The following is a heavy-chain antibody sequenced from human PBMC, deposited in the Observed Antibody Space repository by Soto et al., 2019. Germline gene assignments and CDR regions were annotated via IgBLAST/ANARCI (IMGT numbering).Heavy chain of an antibody. CDR2: INHSGST. Sequence: QVQLQQWGAGLLKPSETLSLTCAVYGGSFSGYYWSWIRQPPGKGLEWIGEINHSGSTNYNPSLKSRVTISVDTSKNQVSLKLSSVTAADTAVYYCARGRRITMVRGVINYYYYYMDVWGKGTTVTVSS. CDR1: GGSFSGYY. J-gene: IGHJ6*03. D-gene: IGHD3-10*01. CDR3: ARGRRITMVRGVINYYYYYMDV. V-gene: IGHV4-34*01.